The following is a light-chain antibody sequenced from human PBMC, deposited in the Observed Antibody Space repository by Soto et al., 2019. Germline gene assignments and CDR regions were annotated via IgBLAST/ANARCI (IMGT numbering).Light chain of an antibody. V-gene: IGKV3-15*01. CDR3: QQFHHSPWT. J-gene: IGKJ1*01. Sequence: EIVMTQSPATLSLSPGERATLSCRASQSVSSNLAWYQHKPGQPPSLLIYDASTRATGIPARFSGRGSGTEFTLTIRGLQSEDFAVYYCQQFHHSPWTFGQGTKVEIK. CDR1: QSVSSN. CDR2: DAS.